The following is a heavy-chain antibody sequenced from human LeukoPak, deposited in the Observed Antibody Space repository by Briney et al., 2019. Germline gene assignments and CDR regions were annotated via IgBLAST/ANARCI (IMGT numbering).Heavy chain of an antibody. CDR2: IWYDGSNK. J-gene: IGHJ4*02. Sequence: GGSLRLSCAASGFTFSSYGMHWVRQAPGKGLEWVAVIWYDGSNKYYADSVKGRFTISRDNSKNTLYLQMNSLRAEDTAVYYCARDRYYYDSSGYYPDYWGQGTWSPSPQ. D-gene: IGHD3-22*01. V-gene: IGHV3-33*01. CDR1: GFTFSSYG. CDR3: ARDRYYYDSSGYYPDY.